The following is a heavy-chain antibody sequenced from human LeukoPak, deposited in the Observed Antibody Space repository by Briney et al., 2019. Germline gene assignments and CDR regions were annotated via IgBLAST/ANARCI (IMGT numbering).Heavy chain of an antibody. CDR3: ARGSITMDFDY. CDR1: GYIFTDYY. J-gene: IGHJ4*02. V-gene: IGHV1-46*01. CDR2: INPSGGST. Sequence: ASVKVSCKTSGYIFTDYYIHWVRQAPGQGLEWMGIINPSGGSTSYAQKFQGRVTMTRDTSTSTVYMELSSLRSEDTAVYYCARGSITMDFDYWGQGTLVTVSS. D-gene: IGHD3-10*01.